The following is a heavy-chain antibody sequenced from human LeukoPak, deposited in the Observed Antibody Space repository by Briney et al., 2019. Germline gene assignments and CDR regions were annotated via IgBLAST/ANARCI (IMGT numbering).Heavy chain of an antibody. J-gene: IGHJ4*02. CDR3: ARDQGGGSFDY. D-gene: IGHD2-15*01. CDR2: INPSGGST. CDR1: GYTFINYY. V-gene: IGHV1-46*01. Sequence: ASVKVSCKASGYTFINYYVHWVRQAPGQGLEWMGIINPSGGSTSYAQKFQGRVTMTRDTSTSTVYMELSSLRSEDTAVYYCARDQGGGSFDYWGQGTLVTVSS.